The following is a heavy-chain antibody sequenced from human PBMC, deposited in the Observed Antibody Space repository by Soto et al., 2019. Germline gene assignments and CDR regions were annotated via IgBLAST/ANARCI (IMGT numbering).Heavy chain of an antibody. CDR2: MNPNSGNT. Sequence: QVQLVQSGAEVKKPGASVKVSCKASGDTFTNYDINWVRQATGQGLEWMGRMNPNSGNTGYAQKFQGRVTMTRNTSITTAYMEVSSLRSEDKAMYYCARGRNGMDVWGQGTTVTVSS. J-gene: IGHJ6*02. CDR3: ARGRNGMDV. CDR1: GDTFTNYD. V-gene: IGHV1-8*01.